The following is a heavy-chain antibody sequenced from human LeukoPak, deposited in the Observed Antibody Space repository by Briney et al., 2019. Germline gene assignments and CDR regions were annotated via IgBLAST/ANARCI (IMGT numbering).Heavy chain of an antibody. CDR2: INPSGGST. CDR3: ARGPPSLYSFDY. J-gene: IGHJ4*02. CDR1: GYTFTSYG. D-gene: IGHD3-16*02. V-gene: IGHV1-46*01. Sequence: ASVKVSCKASGYTFTSYGISWVRQAPGQGLEWMGIINPSGGSTSYAQKFQGRVTMTRDTSTSTVYMELSSLRSEDTAVYYCARGPPSLYSFDYWGQGTLVTVSS.